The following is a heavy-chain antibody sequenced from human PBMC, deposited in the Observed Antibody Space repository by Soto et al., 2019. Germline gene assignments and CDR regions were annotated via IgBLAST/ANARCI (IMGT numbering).Heavy chain of an antibody. CDR3: ARGSSIAGLYYGMDV. D-gene: IGHD6-6*01. V-gene: IGHV4-31*03. CDR2: NYYSGIT. J-gene: IGHJ6*02. CDR1: GGSISSGGYY. Sequence: TCTVSGGSISSGGYYWTWIRQHPGKGLEWIGYNYYSGITYYNPSLKSRVTISLDTSKNQFSLKLSSVTAADTAVYYCARGSSIAGLYYGMDVWGQGTTVTVSS.